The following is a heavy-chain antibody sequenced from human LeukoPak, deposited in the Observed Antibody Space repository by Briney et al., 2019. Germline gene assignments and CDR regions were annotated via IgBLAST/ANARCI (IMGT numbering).Heavy chain of an antibody. Sequence: SETLSLTCTVSGGSISSYFWSWIRQPAGKGLEWIGRIHSTGSTDSYPSLKSRVTMSVDTSKNQFSLKLSSVTAADTAVYYCARHDYSNYPVFNYWGREPWSPSPQ. CDR2: IHSTGST. J-gene: IGHJ4*02. CDR1: GGSISSYF. D-gene: IGHD4-11*01. V-gene: IGHV4-4*07. CDR3: ARHDYSNYPVFNY.